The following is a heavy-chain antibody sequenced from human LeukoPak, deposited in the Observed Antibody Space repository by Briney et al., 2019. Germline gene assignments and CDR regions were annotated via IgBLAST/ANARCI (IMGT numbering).Heavy chain of an antibody. D-gene: IGHD5-12*01. Sequence: GESLRLSCAASGFTFTSYAMSWVRQAPGKGLEWVSAISSSGGTTYYAGSVKGRFTISRDNSKNTLYMQMHSLRAEDTAVYYCAKALGSIVVTTTDYWGQGTLVTVSS. CDR1: GFTFTSYA. V-gene: IGHV3-23*01. CDR2: ISSSGGTT. J-gene: IGHJ4*02. CDR3: AKALGSIVVTTTDY.